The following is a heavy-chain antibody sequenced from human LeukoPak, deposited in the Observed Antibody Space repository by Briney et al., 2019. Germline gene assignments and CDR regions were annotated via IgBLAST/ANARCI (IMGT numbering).Heavy chain of an antibody. CDR1: GYTFTSCG. D-gene: IGHD3-22*01. CDR2: ISAYNGNT. V-gene: IGHV1-18*01. J-gene: IGHJ5*02. CDR3: AREDAYDSSGYYWFDP. Sequence: ASVKVSCKASGYTFTSCGISWVRQAPGQGLEWMGWISAYNGNTNYAQKLQGRVTMTTDTSTSTAYMELRSLRSDDTAVYYCAREDAYDSSGYYWFDPWGRGTLVTVSS.